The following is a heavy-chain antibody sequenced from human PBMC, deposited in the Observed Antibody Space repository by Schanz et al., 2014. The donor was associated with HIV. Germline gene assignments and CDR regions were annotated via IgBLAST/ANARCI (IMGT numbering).Heavy chain of an antibody. D-gene: IGHD2-21*02. Sequence: QVQLVLSGAEVKRPGASVKVSCKASGYTFTSYGITWVRQAPGEGLEWMGWINGDDGATRYSQKFQGRVTMTGDRSISTAYMELRNLRANDTAVYYCARGLGRCGGDCRGSPLDYWGQGTLVVVSS. J-gene: IGHJ4*02. CDR2: INGDDGAT. V-gene: IGHV1-18*01. CDR1: GYTFTSYG. CDR3: ARGLGRCGGDCRGSPLDY.